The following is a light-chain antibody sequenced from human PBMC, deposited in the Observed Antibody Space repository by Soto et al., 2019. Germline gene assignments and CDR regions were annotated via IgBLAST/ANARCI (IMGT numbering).Light chain of an antibody. V-gene: IGKV2-28*01. Sequence: DIVMTQSPLSLPVTPGEPASISCRSSQSLLHSNGYNYLDWYLQKPGQSPQLLIYLGSNRASGVPDRFSGSGSGTDFTLKISRVEAEDVGVYYCMQRLEFPWTFGQGTKVDIK. J-gene: IGKJ1*01. CDR1: QSLLHSNGYNY. CDR2: LGS. CDR3: MQRLEFPWT.